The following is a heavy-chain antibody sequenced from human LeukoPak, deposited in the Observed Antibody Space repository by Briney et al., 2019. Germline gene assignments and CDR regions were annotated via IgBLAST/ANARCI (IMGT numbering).Heavy chain of an antibody. CDR1: GFTFSSYS. V-gene: IGHV3-21*01. D-gene: IGHD6-13*01. CDR3: ARDWGDYSSSWYQENWFGP. J-gene: IGHJ5*02. CDR2: ISSSSSYI. Sequence: SGGSLRLSCAASGFTFSSYSMNWVRQAPGKVLEWVSSISSSSSYIYYADSVKGRFTISRDNAKNSLYLQMNSLRAEDTAVYYCARDWGDYSSSWYQENWFGPWGQGTLVTVSS.